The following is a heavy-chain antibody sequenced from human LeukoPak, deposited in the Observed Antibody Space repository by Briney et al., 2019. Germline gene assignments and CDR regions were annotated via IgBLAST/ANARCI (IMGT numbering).Heavy chain of an antibody. CDR2: ISSSGSTI. CDR1: GFTFSSYG. V-gene: IGHV3-48*03. J-gene: IGHJ4*02. D-gene: IGHD3-22*01. CDR3: ARGTSIYYDSSGFDY. Sequence: GGSLRLSCAASGFTFSSYGMNWVRQAPGKGLEWVSYISSSGSTIYYADSVKGRFTISRDNAKNSLYLQMNSLRAEDTAVYYCARGTSIYYDSSGFDYWGQGTLVTVSS.